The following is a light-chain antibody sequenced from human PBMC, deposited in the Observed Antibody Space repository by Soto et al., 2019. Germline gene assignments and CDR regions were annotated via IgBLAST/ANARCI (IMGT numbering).Light chain of an antibody. J-gene: IGKJ5*01. CDR1: HDISTF. CDR2: EAS. V-gene: IGKV1-9*01. CDR3: QQLYTLPFT. Sequence: DIELTQSPSLLSASIGDRFTITCRASHDISTFLAWYQQKNGKAPKLLIYEASTLQSGVPSRFSGSGYGTEFNLTISGLLPEDFAAYHCQQLYTLPFTFGQGTRLEI.